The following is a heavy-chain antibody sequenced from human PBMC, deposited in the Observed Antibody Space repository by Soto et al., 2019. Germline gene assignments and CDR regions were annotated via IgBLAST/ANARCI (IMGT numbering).Heavy chain of an antibody. CDR3: ARVIAAAGHFDY. J-gene: IGHJ4*02. D-gene: IGHD6-13*01. CDR2: ISGSGGST. Sequence: EVQLLESGGGLVQPGGSLRLSCAASGFTFSSYAMSWVRQAPGKGLEWVSAISGSGGSTYYADSVKGRFTISRDNAKNSLYLQMNSLRAEDTAVYYCARVIAAAGHFDYWGQGTLVTVSS. CDR1: GFTFSSYA. V-gene: IGHV3-23*01.